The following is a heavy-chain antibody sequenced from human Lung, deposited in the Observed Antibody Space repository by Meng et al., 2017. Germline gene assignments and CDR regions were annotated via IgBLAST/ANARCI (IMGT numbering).Heavy chain of an antibody. Sequence: QVQLPQSVPGLVKPSGSLSLTGAVSGCSITSSYWWSWGRQTPGKVVEWFGEIFHSGSTNYNPHFESRVTITGDKSKNQFSLKVYSVTAADTATYYCARFDISSSGRGDYWGQGILVTVSS. D-gene: IGHD1-26*01. CDR3: ARFDISSSGRGDY. J-gene: IGHJ4*02. CDR1: GCSITSSYW. V-gene: IGHV4-4*02. CDR2: IFHSGST.